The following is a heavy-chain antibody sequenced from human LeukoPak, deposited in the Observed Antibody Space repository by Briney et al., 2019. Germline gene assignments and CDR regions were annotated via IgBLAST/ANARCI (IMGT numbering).Heavy chain of an antibody. CDR1: GGSISGYY. CDR3: ARDMAVAGTFFPGNYYYMDV. J-gene: IGHJ6*03. CDR2: IDNSGLT. D-gene: IGHD6-19*01. Sequence: SETLSLTCSVSGGSISGYYWSWLRQPPGKGLEWIGYIDNSGLTTYSPSLRSRATISKDTSRNQFPLKVSSVTAADTAVYYCARDMAVAGTFFPGNYYYMDVWGKGTTVTISS. V-gene: IGHV4-59*01.